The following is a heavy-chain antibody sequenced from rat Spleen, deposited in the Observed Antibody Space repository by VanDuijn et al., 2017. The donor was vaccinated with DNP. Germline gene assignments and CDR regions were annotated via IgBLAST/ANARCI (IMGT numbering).Heavy chain of an antibody. Sequence: EVQLVETLVGLVQPGRSLFLSCVASFFTFSRSWMSFLRQAPGKGLAWVASLNTAVGRTYYPDSVKGRFTVSRDNAETTVYLQMNSLRSEDTATYYCAIANGNYWGQGVMVTVSS. J-gene: IGHJ2*01. CDR3: AIANGNY. D-gene: IGHD4-1*01. CDR1: FFTFSRSW. V-gene: IGHV5-58*01. CDR2: LNTAVGRT.